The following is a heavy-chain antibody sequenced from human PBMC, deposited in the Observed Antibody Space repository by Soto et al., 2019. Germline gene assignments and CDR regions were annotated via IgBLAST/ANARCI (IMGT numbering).Heavy chain of an antibody. CDR3: ARGAGHYYDSSGYYFYNYYGMDV. D-gene: IGHD3-22*01. CDR1: GGSFSGYY. V-gene: IGHV4-34*01. J-gene: IGHJ6*02. Sequence: SETLSLTCAAYGGSFSGYYWSWIRQPPGKGLEWIGEINHSGSTNYNPSLKSRVTISVDTSKNQFSLKLSSVTAADTAVYYCARGAGHYYDSSGYYFYNYYGMDVWGQGTTVT. CDR2: INHSGST.